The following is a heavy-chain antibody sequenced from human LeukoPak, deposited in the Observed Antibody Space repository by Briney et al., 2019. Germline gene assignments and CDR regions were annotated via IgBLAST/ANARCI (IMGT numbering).Heavy chain of an antibody. CDR2: INSDGSST. CDR1: GFTFSSYW. J-gene: IGHJ4*02. V-gene: IGHV3-74*01. CDR3: ARGPYDYIWGSYPAIDY. D-gene: IGHD3-16*02. Sequence: GESLRLSCAASGFTFSSYWMHWVRQAPGKGLVWVSRINSDGSSTSYADSVKGRFTISRDNAKNTLYLQMNSLRAEDTAVYYCARGPYDYIWGSYPAIDYWGQGTLVTVSS.